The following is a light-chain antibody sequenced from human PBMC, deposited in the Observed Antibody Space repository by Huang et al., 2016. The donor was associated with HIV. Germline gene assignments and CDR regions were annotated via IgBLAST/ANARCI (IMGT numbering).Light chain of an antibody. CDR3: QQYNNWPLYT. Sequence: EIVMTQSPATLSVSPGERVTLSCRASQSVSSSLAWYQHKPGQALRLLIYGASTRATGIPARFSGSGSGTEFTITISSLQSEDFAVYYCQQYNNWPLYTFGQGTKLEIK. CDR1: QSVSSS. J-gene: IGKJ2*01. CDR2: GAS. V-gene: IGKV3-15*01.